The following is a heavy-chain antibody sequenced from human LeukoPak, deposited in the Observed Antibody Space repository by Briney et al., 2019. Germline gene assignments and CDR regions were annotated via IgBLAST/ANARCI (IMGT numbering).Heavy chain of an antibody. D-gene: IGHD4-23*01. Sequence: GGSLRLSCAASGFTFSSFEMNWVRQAPGKGLEWVSHISSSGSSIYYADSVKGRFTISRDNAKNSLYLQMNSLRVEDTAVYYCARAYAGTLFYWGQGTLVTVSS. J-gene: IGHJ4*02. CDR1: GFTFSSFE. CDR2: ISSSGSSI. V-gene: IGHV3-48*03. CDR3: ARAYAGTLFY.